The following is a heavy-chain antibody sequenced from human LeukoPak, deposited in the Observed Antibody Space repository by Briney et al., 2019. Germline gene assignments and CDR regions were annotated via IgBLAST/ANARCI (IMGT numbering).Heavy chain of an antibody. D-gene: IGHD4-23*01. CDR2: ISSGSSYI. J-gene: IGHJ4*02. CDR1: GFTFSSYS. CDR3: ARVLRWAPTQGLYYFDY. V-gene: IGHV3-21*01. Sequence: PGGSLRLSCAASGFTFSSYSMNWVRQAPGKGLEWVSSISSGSSYIYYADSVKGRFTISRDNAKNSLYLQMNSLRAEDTAVYYCARVLRWAPTQGLYYFDYWGQGTLVTVSS.